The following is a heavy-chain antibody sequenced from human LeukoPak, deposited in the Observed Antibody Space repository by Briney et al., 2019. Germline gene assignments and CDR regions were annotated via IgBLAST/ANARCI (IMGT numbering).Heavy chain of an antibody. CDR3: ASTGRYGSSWYYFDY. J-gene: IGHJ4*02. V-gene: IGHV1-58*01. Sequence: SVKVSCKASGFTFTSSAVQWVRQARGQRLEWIGWIVVGSGNTNYAQKFQERVTITRDMSTSLVYMELSSLRSEDTAVYYCASTGRYGSSWYYFDYWGQGTLVTVSS. D-gene: IGHD6-13*01. CDR1: GFTFTSSA. CDR2: IVVGSGNT.